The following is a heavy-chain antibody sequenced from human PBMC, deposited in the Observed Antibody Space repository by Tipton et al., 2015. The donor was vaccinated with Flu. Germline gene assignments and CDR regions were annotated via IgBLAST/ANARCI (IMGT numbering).Heavy chain of an antibody. CDR1: GFTVSSNY. CDR3: ARDTSYCSGGSCDY. D-gene: IGHD2-15*01. CDR2: IYSGGST. V-gene: IGHV3-53*01. Sequence: VQLVQSGGGLIQPGGSLRLSCAASGFTVSSNYMSWVRPAPGKGLEWVSVIYSGGSTYYADSVKGRFTISRDNSKNTLYLQRNSLRAEDTAVYYCARDTSYCSGGSCDYWGQGTLVTVSS. J-gene: IGHJ4*02.